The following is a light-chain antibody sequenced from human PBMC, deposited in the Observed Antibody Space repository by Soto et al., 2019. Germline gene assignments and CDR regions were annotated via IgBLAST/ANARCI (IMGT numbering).Light chain of an antibody. CDR2: GAS. CDR1: QSVSSN. CDR3: QHYGTTPLT. V-gene: IGKV3-20*01. Sequence: EIMMWQSPATLSVSPGERATLSCRASQSVSSNLAWYQQKPGQAPRLLIYGASSRATGIPDRFSGSGSGTDFTLTTDRLEPEDFAVYHCQHYGTTPLTFGGGTKVDI. J-gene: IGKJ4*01.